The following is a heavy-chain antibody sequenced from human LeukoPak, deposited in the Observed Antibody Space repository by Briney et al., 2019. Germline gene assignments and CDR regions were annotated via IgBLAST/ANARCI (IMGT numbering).Heavy chain of an antibody. J-gene: IGHJ3*02. CDR2: ISSSIGIT. D-gene: IGHD3-9*01. CDR3: ARVRPKETYYDMLTGYIRSAFDAFDI. CDR1: RVTLSSYA. V-gene: IGHV3-23*01. Sequence: GGSLRLSCAPSRVTLSSYAISWVPQAPGKGLEWVSAISSSIGITHYADSVKGRFTISRDNLKNTLYLQMNSLRAADTVVYYCARVRPKETYYDMLTGYIRSAFDAFDIWGQGTMVTVSS.